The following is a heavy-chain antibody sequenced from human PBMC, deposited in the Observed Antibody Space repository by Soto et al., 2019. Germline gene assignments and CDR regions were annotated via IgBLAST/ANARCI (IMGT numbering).Heavy chain of an antibody. CDR2: ISGSGGST. D-gene: IGHD6-25*01. J-gene: IGHJ6*02. CDR1: GFTFSSYA. V-gene: IGHV3-23*01. Sequence: GGSLRLSCAASGFTFSSYAMSWVRQAPGEGLEWVSAISGSGGSTYYADSVKGRFTISRDNSKNTLYLQMNSLRAEDTAVYYCAKDLHPSGYGMDVWGQGTTVTVSS. CDR3: AKDLHPSGYGMDV.